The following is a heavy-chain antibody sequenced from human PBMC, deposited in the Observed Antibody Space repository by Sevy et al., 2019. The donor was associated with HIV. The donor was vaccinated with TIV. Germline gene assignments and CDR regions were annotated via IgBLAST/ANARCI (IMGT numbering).Heavy chain of an antibody. J-gene: IGHJ6*03. Sequence: GGSLRLSCAASGFTFSSYWMSWARQAPGKGLEWVANIKQDGSEKYYVDSVKGRFTISRDNAKNSLYLQMNSLRAEDTAVYYCARTAYDFWSGYTPYYYYYYMDVWGKGTTVTVSS. CDR2: IKQDGSEK. D-gene: IGHD3-3*01. V-gene: IGHV3-7*01. CDR1: GFTFSSYW. CDR3: ARTAYDFWSGYTPYYYYYYMDV.